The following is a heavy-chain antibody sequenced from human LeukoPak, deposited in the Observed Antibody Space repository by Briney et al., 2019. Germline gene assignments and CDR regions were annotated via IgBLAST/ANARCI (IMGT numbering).Heavy chain of an antibody. J-gene: IGHJ5*02. CDR3: ARLGPFYDSSSYGDYNWFDP. CDR1: GYTFTSYD. D-gene: IGHD3-22*01. CDR2: IIPIFGTA. Sequence: SVKVSCKASGYTFTSYDINWVRQATGQGLEWMGGIIPIFGTANYAQKFQGRVTITADESTSTAYMELSSLRSEDTAVYYCARLGPFYDSSSYGDYNWFDPWGQGTLVTVSS. V-gene: IGHV1-69*13.